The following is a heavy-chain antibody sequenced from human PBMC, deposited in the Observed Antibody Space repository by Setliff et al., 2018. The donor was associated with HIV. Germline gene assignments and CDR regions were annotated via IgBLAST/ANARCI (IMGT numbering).Heavy chain of an antibody. D-gene: IGHD3-3*01. V-gene: IGHV5-51*01. CDR1: GYRFTNYW. CDR3: ARLPKRVLRYYYMDV. J-gene: IGHJ6*03. Sequence: GESLKISCKGSGYRFTNYWIDWVRTMTGKGLEWMGIIYPGDSDTRYSPTFQGQVTISADKSMSTAYLQWNTLKASDPARYYCARLPKRVLRYYYMDVWGKVTTVTVSS. CDR2: IYPGDSDT.